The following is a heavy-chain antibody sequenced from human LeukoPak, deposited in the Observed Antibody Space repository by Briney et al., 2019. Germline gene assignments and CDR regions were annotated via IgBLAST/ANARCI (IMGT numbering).Heavy chain of an antibody. CDR3: ARASVVAAATVDY. J-gene: IGHJ4*02. Sequence: PGGSLRLSCAASGVTFSSYWMHWVRQAPGKGLVWVSRINSDGTSTSYADSVKGRFTISRDNAKNTLDLQMNSLRAEDTAVYYCARASVVAAATVDYWGQGTLVTVSS. V-gene: IGHV3-74*01. D-gene: IGHD2-15*01. CDR2: INSDGTST. CDR1: GVTFSSYW.